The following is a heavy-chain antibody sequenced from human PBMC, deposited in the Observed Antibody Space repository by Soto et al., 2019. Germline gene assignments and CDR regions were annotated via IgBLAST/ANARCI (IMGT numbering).Heavy chain of an antibody. V-gene: IGHV4-59*12. D-gene: IGHD3-10*01. Sequence: SETLSLTCTVSGVSISSYYWSWIRQPPGKGLEWIGYIYYSGSTYYNPSLRSRVTISVDTSKNQFSLKLSSVTAADTAVYYCARDRYYYGSGRGMDVWGQGTTVTAP. CDR3: ARDRYYYGSGRGMDV. CDR2: IYYSGST. J-gene: IGHJ6*02. CDR1: GVSISSYY.